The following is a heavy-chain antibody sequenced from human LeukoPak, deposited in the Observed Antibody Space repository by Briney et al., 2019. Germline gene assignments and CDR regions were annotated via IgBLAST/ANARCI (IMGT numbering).Heavy chain of an antibody. CDR3: ARASNYDYVWGSYRYRRAFDI. D-gene: IGHD3-16*02. V-gene: IGHV4-34*01. CDR2: INHSGST. CDR1: GGSFSGYY. J-gene: IGHJ3*02. Sequence: SSGTLPLTCAVYGGSFSGYYWSWIRQPPGKGLEWIGEINHSGSTNYNPSLKSRVTISVDTSKNQFSLKLSSVTAADTAVYYCARASNYDYVWGSYRYRRAFDIWGQGTMVTVSS.